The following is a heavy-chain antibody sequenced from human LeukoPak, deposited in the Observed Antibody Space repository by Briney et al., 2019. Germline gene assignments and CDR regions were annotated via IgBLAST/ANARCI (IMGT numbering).Heavy chain of an antibody. V-gene: IGHV4-59*11. Sequence: SETLSLTCAVSDDSFSSHSWTWIRQPPGKGLEWIGYISYIGSTNYNPSLKSRATISIDTSKNQFSLKLNSVTATDTAVYYCARDLITVTKGFDIWGQGTMVSVSS. CDR2: ISYIGST. J-gene: IGHJ3*02. CDR1: DDSFSSHS. D-gene: IGHD4-17*01. CDR3: ARDLITVTKGFDI.